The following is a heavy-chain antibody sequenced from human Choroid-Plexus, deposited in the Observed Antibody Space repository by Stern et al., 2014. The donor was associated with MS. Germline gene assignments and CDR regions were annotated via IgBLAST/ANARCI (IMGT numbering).Heavy chain of an antibody. J-gene: IGHJ5*02. D-gene: IGHD2/OR15-2a*01. CDR2: VSYDGSNK. CDR3: AKDRHYLTYFFDH. Sequence: VQLLQSGGGVVQPGRPLRLSCVASGFTFGRCAMHWVRQAPGKGLEWVAGVSYDGSNKYYADSVKGRFTISRDNSQNTLYMQMSSLRPEDTAVYYCAKDRHYLTYFFDHWGQGSLVTVSS. V-gene: IGHV3-30*18. CDR1: GFTFGRCA.